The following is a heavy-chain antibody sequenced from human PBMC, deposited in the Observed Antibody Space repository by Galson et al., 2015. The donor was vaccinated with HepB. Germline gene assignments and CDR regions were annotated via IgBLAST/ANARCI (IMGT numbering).Heavy chain of an antibody. CDR1: GGTFSSYA. CDR3: ARDVPGGYGSRALGVQPGGY. Sequence: SVKVSCKASGGTFSSYAISWVRQAPGQGLEWMGGIIPIFGTANYAQKFQGRVTITADEPTSTAYMELSSLRSEDTAVYYCARDVPGGYGSRALGVQPGGYWGQGTLVTVSS. J-gene: IGHJ4*02. D-gene: IGHD3-10*01. CDR2: IIPIFGTA. V-gene: IGHV1-69*13.